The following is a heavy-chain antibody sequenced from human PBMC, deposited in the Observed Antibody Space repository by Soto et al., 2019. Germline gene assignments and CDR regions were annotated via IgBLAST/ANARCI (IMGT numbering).Heavy chain of an antibody. CDR1: GGSISSYY. CDR2: IYYSGST. J-gene: IGHJ6*03. V-gene: IGHV4-59*08. Sequence: PSETLSLTCTVSGGSISSYYWSWIRQPPGKGLEWIGYIYYSGSTNYNPSPKSRVTISVDTSKNQFSLKLSSVTAADTAVYYCARHRPRITIFGVAPGAVYMDVWGKGTTVTVSS. D-gene: IGHD3-3*01. CDR3: ARHRPRITIFGVAPGAVYMDV.